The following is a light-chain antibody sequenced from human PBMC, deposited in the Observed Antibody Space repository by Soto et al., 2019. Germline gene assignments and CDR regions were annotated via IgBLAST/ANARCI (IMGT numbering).Light chain of an antibody. Sequence: QSALTQPRSASGSPGQSVTISCTGTSSDVGGYNYVSWYQQHPGKAPTLMIYEVSKRPSGVPDRFSGSKSDNTAYLTVSGLQAEDGADYYYSSYAGSNNLVFGGGTKLTVL. V-gene: IGLV2-8*01. J-gene: IGLJ2*01. CDR1: SSDVGGYNY. CDR3: SSYAGSNNLV. CDR2: EVS.